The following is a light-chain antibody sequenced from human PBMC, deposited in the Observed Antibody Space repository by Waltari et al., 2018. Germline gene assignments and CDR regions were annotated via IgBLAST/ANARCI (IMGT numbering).Light chain of an antibody. Sequence: QPALTQPRSVSGSPGQSVTISCTGTSSDVGGYNYVSWYQQHPGKAPKLMMCDVTKRPSGVTDRCSGSKSGNSASLTISGLQAEDEADYYCCSHAGSYTWVFGGGTKLTVL. CDR2: DVT. J-gene: IGLJ2*01. CDR1: SSDVGGYNY. CDR3: CSHAGSYTWV. V-gene: IGLV2-11*01.